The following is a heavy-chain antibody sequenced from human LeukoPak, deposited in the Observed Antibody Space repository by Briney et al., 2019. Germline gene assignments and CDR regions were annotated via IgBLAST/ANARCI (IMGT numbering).Heavy chain of an antibody. CDR2: IYSGDNT. Sequence: LTGGSLRLSRAASGFTVSSNYMSWVRQAPGKGLEWVSVIYSGDNTYYADSVKGRFTISRDNSKNTLYLQMNSLRAEDTAVYYCARHGSITMIRGRLRYYYMDVWGKGTTVTVSS. V-gene: IGHV3-53*01. CDR3: ARHGSITMIRGRLRYYYMDV. J-gene: IGHJ6*03. CDR1: GFTVSSNY. D-gene: IGHD3-10*01.